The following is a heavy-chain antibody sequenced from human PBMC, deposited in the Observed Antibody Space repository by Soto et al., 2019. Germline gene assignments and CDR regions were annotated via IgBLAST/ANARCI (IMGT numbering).Heavy chain of an antibody. D-gene: IGHD6-6*01. Sequence: SETLSLTCAVYGGSFSGYYWSWIRQPPGKGLEWIGEINHSGSTNYNPSLKSRVTISVDTSKNQFSLKLSSVTAADTAVYYCARKTSIAARPSMRYYYYMDVWGKGTTVTVSS. CDR1: GGSFSGYY. J-gene: IGHJ6*03. CDR2: INHSGST. V-gene: IGHV4-34*01. CDR3: ARKTSIAARPSMRYYYYMDV.